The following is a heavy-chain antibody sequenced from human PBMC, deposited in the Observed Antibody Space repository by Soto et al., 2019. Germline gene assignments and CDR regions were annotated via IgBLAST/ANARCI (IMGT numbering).Heavy chain of an antibody. CDR1: GFPFSNHA. Sequence: GSLLLSCAASGFPFSNHAMSWVRQAAGKGLEWVSGISDGGDLIYYADSVKGRFSMSRDNSENMLYLQMTNLRAEDTAIYFCAKRQGTGLAAKNFDFWGQGTLVTVSS. J-gene: IGHJ4*02. CDR3: AKRQGTGLAAKNFDF. D-gene: IGHD2-15*01. V-gene: IGHV3-23*01. CDR2: ISDGGDLI.